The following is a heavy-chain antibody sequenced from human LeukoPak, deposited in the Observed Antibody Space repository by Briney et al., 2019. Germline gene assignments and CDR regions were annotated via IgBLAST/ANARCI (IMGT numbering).Heavy chain of an antibody. J-gene: IGHJ4*02. CDR2: IYYSGST. D-gene: IGHD3-9*01. V-gene: IGHV4-38-2*02. CDR3: TSVRTLTGYSY. CDR1: GYSISSGYY. Sequence: PSETLSLTCTVSGYSISSGYYCGWIRQPPGKGLEWIGSIYYSGSTYYNPSLKSRVTISVDTSKNQFSLKLSSVTAADTAVYYCTSVRTLTGYSYWGQGTLVTVSS.